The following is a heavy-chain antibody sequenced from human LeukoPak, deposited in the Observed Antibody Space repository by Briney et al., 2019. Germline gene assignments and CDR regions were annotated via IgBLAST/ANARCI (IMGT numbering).Heavy chain of an antibody. Sequence: GASVKVSCKASGYTSTSYYMHWVRQAPGQGLEWMGIINPSGGSTSYAQKFQGRVTMTRDTSTSTVYMELSSLRSEDTAVYYCARDHSGYSGYVLHYNWFDPWGREPWSPSPQ. CDR3: ARDHSGYSGYVLHYNWFDP. D-gene: IGHD5-12*01. CDR2: INPSGGST. V-gene: IGHV1-46*01. J-gene: IGHJ5*02. CDR1: GYTSTSYY.